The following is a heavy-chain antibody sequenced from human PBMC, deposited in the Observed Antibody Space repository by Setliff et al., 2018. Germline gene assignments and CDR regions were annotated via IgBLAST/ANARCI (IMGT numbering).Heavy chain of an antibody. D-gene: IGHD3-3*01. J-gene: IGHJ5*02. CDR2: IYYSGST. Sequence: SETLSLTCTVSGGSISSSSYYWGWIRQPPGKGLEWIGSIYYSGSTYYNPSLKSRVTISVDTSKNQFSLKLSSVTAADTAVYYCARAAPYYNFWSGYYTPTNWFDPWGQGTLVTVSS. V-gene: IGHV4-39*07. CDR1: GGSISSSSYY. CDR3: ARAAPYYNFWSGYYTPTNWFDP.